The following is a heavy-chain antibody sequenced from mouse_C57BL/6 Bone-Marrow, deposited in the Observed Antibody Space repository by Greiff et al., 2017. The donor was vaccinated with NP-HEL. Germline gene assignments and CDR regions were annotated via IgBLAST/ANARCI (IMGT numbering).Heavy chain of an antibody. CDR2: INPYNGGP. CDR3: ARLAYYGYDGFAY. CDR1: GYTFTDYY. J-gene: IGHJ3*01. Sequence: VQLKESGPVLVKPGASVKMSCKASGYTFTDYYMNWVKQSHGKSLEWIGVINPYNGGPSYNQKLKGKATLTVDKSSSTAYMELNSLTSEDSAVYYCARLAYYGYDGFAYWGQGTLVTVSA. D-gene: IGHD2-9*01. V-gene: IGHV1-19*01.